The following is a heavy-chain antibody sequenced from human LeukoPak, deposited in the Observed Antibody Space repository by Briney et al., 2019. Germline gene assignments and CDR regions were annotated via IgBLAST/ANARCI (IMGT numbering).Heavy chain of an antibody. Sequence: SETLSLTCTISGDSISSSYWTWIRQPPGKGLEWIGYIYYSGSTNYNPSLKSRVTISVDTSKNQFSLEVNSVTAADTAVYYCARCTSTSCYNFDYWGQGTLVTVSS. D-gene: IGHD2-2*02. CDR1: GDSISSSY. J-gene: IGHJ4*02. CDR2: IYYSGST. CDR3: ARCTSTSCYNFDY. V-gene: IGHV4-59*08.